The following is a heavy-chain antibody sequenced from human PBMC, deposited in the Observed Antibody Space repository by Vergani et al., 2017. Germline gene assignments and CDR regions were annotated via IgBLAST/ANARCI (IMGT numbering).Heavy chain of an antibody. CDR3: ARVPGRKQLASGNWFDP. Sequence: QVQLVQSGAEVKKPGSSVKVSCKASGGTFSSYAISWVRQAPGQGLEWMGGIIPIFGTAHYAQKFQGRVTITADESTSTAYMELSSLRSEDTAVYYCARVPGRKQLASGNWFDPWGQGTLVTVSS. D-gene: IGHD6-13*01. CDR2: IIPIFGTA. V-gene: IGHV1-69*01. CDR1: GGTFSSYA. J-gene: IGHJ5*02.